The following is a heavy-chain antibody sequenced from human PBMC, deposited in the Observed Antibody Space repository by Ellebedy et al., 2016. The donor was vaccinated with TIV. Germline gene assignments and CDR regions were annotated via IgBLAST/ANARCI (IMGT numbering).Heavy chain of an antibody. CDR1: GLTFTNAW. J-gene: IGHJ4*02. D-gene: IGHD3-10*01. CDR3: ATWDGTMVKK. CDR2: INSDGSRT. V-gene: IGHV3-74*01. Sequence: GGSLRLSXAASGLTFTNAWMSWVRQAPGKGLVWVSGINSDGSRTSYAGSVKGRLTISRDNAENTLYLQMNSLRAEDTAVYYCATWDGTMVKKWGQGTLVTVSS.